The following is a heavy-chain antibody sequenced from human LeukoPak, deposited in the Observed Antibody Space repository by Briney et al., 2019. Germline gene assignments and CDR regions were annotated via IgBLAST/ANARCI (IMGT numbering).Heavy chain of an antibody. CDR2: ISSNGGST. V-gene: IGHV3-64*01. Sequence: GGSLRLSCAASGFSFSSYGMHWVRQAPGKGLEYVSAISSNGGSTYYANSVRGRFTISRDNSKNTVYLQMGSLRAEDMAVYYRSNWYGYWGQGTLVTVSS. CDR1: GFSFSSYG. J-gene: IGHJ5*01. CDR3: SNWYGY.